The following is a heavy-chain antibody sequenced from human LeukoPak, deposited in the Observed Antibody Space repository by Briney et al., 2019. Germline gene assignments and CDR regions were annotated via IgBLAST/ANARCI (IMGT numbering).Heavy chain of an antibody. CDR1: GFTFSSIA. CDR3: AKDLGRYRNNFFDY. V-gene: IGHV3-23*01. CDR2: ISGSGGGT. Sequence: GRSLRLSCAASGFTFSSIAMSWVSQAPDKGLEWASTISGSGGGTYYADSVKGRFTISRDDSKNTLYLQMNSLRADDTAVYYCAKDLGRYRNNFFDYWGQGNLVTVSS. D-gene: IGHD1-26*01. J-gene: IGHJ4*02.